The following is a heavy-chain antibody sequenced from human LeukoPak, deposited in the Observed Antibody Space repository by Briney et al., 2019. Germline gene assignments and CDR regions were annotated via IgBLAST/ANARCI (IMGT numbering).Heavy chain of an antibody. V-gene: IGHV1-69*13. D-gene: IGHD4-17*01. CDR1: GGTFSSYA. CDR3: ARDFAGDRDY. J-gene: IGHJ4*02. Sequence: ASVKVSCKASGGTFSSYAISWVRQAPGQGLEWMGGIIPIFGTANYAQKFQGRVTITADESTSTAYMELSSLRAEDTAVYYCARDFAGDRDYWGQGTLVTVSS. CDR2: IIPIFGTA.